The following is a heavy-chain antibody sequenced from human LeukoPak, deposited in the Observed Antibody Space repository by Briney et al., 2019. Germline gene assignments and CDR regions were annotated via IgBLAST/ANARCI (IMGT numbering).Heavy chain of an antibody. CDR2: IIPILGIA. D-gene: IGHD3-22*01. V-gene: IGHV1-69*04. Sequence: ASVKVSCKASGGTFNSYAFSWVRQAPGQGLEWMGRIIPILGIAKYAQKFQGRVTITADESTSTAYMELSSLSSEDTAMYYCARVEEKYDSSGYYLDYWGQGTLVTVSS. J-gene: IGHJ4*02. CDR1: GGTFNSYA. CDR3: ARVEEKYDSSGYYLDY.